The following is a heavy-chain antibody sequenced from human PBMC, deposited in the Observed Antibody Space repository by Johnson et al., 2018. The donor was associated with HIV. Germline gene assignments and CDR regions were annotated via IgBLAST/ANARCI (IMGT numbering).Heavy chain of an antibody. CDR1: GFTFSSYA. D-gene: IGHD2-8*01. Sequence: QVQLVESGGGVVQPGRSLRLSCVASGFTFSSYAMHWVRQAPGKGLEWVAVISYDGSNKYYADSVKGRFTISRDNSKNTLYLQMNSLRAEDTAVYYCARNSGNGLVLRGDAFDMWGQGTMVTVSS. CDR2: ISYDGSNK. J-gene: IGHJ3*02. CDR3: ARNSGNGLVLRGDAFDM. V-gene: IGHV3-30*04.